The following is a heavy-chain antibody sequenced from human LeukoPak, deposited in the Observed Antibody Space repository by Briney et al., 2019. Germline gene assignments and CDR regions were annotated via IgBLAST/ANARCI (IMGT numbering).Heavy chain of an antibody. Sequence: GGSLRLSCAASGFTFGSYSMNWVRQAPGKGLEWASFISSSSTYMYYADSVKGRFTISRDDGKNSLYLQMNSLRAEDTAVYYCVLVATYYYYGLDVWGQGTTVTVSS. J-gene: IGHJ6*02. V-gene: IGHV3-21*01. CDR1: GFTFGSYS. CDR3: VLVATYYYYGLDV. CDR2: ISSSSTYM. D-gene: IGHD2-2*01.